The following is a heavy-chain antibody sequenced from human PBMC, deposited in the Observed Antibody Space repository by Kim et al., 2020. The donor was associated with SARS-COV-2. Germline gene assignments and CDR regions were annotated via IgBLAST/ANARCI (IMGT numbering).Heavy chain of an antibody. J-gene: IGHJ4*02. D-gene: IGHD3-9*01. Sequence: AASVKGRFTISRDNAKNSLYLQMNSLRAEDTAVYYCASARCLRYFDWLDYWGQGTLVTVSS. V-gene: IGHV3-11*03. CDR3: ASARCLRYFDWLDY.